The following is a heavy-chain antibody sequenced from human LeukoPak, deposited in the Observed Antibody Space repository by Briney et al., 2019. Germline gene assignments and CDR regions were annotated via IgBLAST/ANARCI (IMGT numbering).Heavy chain of an antibody. CDR2: IYPGDSDT. V-gene: IGHV5-51*01. CDR3: AREAGVLTGYYLRGWFDP. D-gene: IGHD3-9*01. J-gene: IGHJ5*02. Sequence: GESLKISCKGSGYSFTSYWIGWVRQMPGKGLEWMGIIYPGDSDTRYSPSFQGQVTISADKSISTAYMELSRLRSDDTAVYYCAREAGVLTGYYLRGWFDPWGQGTLVTVSS. CDR1: GYSFTSYW.